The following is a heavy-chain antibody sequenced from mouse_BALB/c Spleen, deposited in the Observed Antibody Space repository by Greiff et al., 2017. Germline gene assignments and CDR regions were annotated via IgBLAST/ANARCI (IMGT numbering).Heavy chain of an antibody. CDR3: ARITTARDAMEY. CDR1: GFTFSSFG. CDR2: ISSGSSTI. Sequence: EVKLMESGGGLVQPGGSRKLSCAASGFTFSSFGMHWVRQAPEKGLEWVAYISSGSSTIYYADTVKGRFTISRDNPKNTLFLQMTSLRSEDTAMYYCARITTARDAMEYWGQGTSVTVSS. D-gene: IGHD1-2*01. J-gene: IGHJ4*01. V-gene: IGHV5-17*02.